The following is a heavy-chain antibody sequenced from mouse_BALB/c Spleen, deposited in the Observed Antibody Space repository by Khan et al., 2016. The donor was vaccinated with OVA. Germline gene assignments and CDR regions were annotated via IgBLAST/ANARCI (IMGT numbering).Heavy chain of an antibody. CDR1: GYTFTSYY. CDR3: ARWGGNDPSYAMDY. Sequence: VELVESGPELVKPGASVRISCKASGYTFTSYYIHWVKQRPGQGLEWIGWIYPGNVNTDYNEKFKGKATLTADKSSSTAYMQVSSLTSEDSAVYFCARWGGNDPSYAMDYWGQGTSVTVSS. D-gene: IGHD2-1*01. V-gene: IGHV1S56*01. CDR2: IYPGNVNT. J-gene: IGHJ4*01.